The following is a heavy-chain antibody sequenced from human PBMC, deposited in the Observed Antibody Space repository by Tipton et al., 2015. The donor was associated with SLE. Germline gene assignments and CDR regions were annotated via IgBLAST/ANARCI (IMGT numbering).Heavy chain of an antibody. CDR3: ARVHYGDRNFDY. V-gene: IGHV4-61*09. Sequence: TLSLTCTVSVGSISSGSYYWSWIRQPAGKGLEWIGHIYTLGNTHYNPSVKSRVTISVDTSKNQFSLKLSSVTAADTAVYYCARVHYGDRNFDYWGQGTLVTVSS. J-gene: IGHJ4*02. CDR1: VGSISSGSYY. D-gene: IGHD4-17*01. CDR2: IYTLGNT.